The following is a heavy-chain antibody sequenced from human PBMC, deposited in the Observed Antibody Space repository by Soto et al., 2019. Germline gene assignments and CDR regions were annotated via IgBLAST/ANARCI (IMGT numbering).Heavy chain of an antibody. Sequence: QVQLVQSGAEVKKPGSSVKVSCKASGGTFSSYAISWVRQAPGQGLEWMGGIIPIFGTANYAQKFQGRVTITADESTSTAYMELSSLRSEDTAVYYCAGGVRDYPGIYYGMDVWGQGTTVTVSS. D-gene: IGHD4-17*01. V-gene: IGHV1-69*12. CDR3: AGGVRDYPGIYYGMDV. J-gene: IGHJ6*02. CDR2: IIPIFGTA. CDR1: GGTFSSYA.